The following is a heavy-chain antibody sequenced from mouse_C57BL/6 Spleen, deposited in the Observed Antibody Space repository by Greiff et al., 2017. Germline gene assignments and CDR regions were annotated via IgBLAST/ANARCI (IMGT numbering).Heavy chain of an antibody. D-gene: IGHD1-1*01. CDR3: AREGDYYGSSLDY. V-gene: IGHV1-18*01. J-gene: IGHJ2*01. CDR2: INPNNGGT. CDR1: GYTFTDYN. Sequence: VKPGASVKIPCKASGYTFTDYNMDWVKQSHGKSLEWIGDINPNNGGTIYNQKFKGKATLTVDKSSSTAYMELRSLTSEDTAVYYCAREGDYYGSSLDYWGQGTTLTVSS.